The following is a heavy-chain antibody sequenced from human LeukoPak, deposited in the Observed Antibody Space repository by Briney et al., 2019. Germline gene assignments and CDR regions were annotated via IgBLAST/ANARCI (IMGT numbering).Heavy chain of an antibody. D-gene: IGHD1-1*01. Sequence: VASVKVSCKASGYTFTSYYMHWVRQAPGQGLEWMGIINPSGGSTSYAQKFQGRVTMTRDMSTSTVYMELSSLRSEDTAVYYCARGGNWNDEGKLEFDPWGQGTLVTVSS. J-gene: IGHJ5*02. CDR1: GYTFTSYY. CDR2: INPSGGST. V-gene: IGHV1-46*01. CDR3: ARGGNWNDEGKLEFDP.